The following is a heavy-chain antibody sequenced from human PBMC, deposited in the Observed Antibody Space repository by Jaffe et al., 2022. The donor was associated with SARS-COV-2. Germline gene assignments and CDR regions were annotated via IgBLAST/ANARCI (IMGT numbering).Heavy chain of an antibody. D-gene: IGHD3-22*01. CDR2: IIPIFGTA. V-gene: IGHV1-69*01. CDR1: GGTFSSYA. J-gene: IGHJ6*02. Sequence: QVQLVQSGAEVKKPGSSVKVSCKASGGTFSSYAISWVRQAPGQGLEWMGGIIPIFGTANYAQKFQGRVTITADESTSTAYMELSSLRSEDTAVYYCAREIYDSSGYYYKLPRGTGGMDVWGQGTTVTVSS. CDR3: AREIYDSSGYYYKLPRGTGGMDV.